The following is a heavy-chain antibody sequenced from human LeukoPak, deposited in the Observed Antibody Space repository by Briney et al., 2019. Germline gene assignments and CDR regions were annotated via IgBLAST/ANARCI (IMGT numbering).Heavy chain of an antibody. Sequence: GGSLRLSCAASGFTFSVAAMTWVRQAPGKGLEWVSLIGASGESTYYADSVKGRFTISRDNSKNTLSLQMNSLRVEDTAMYFCAKDIQLSTWGLGTMVAVSS. CDR2: IGASGEST. D-gene: IGHD5-24*01. V-gene: IGHV3-23*01. CDR3: AKDIQLST. J-gene: IGHJ3*01. CDR1: GFTFSVAA.